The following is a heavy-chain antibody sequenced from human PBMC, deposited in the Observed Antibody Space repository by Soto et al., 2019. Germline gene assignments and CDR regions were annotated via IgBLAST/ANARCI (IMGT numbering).Heavy chain of an antibody. CDR1: GVSVSSNS. Sequence: PGGSLRLSCAASGVSVSSNSMNWVRQAPGKGPEWVSVIYSDVTTYFADSVKGRFIISRDNSKNMLYLQMNSLRAEDTAIYYCVACSSSYYFEYGGHGTLVTVSS. J-gene: IGHJ4*01. CDR2: IYSDVTT. V-gene: IGHV3-53*01. D-gene: IGHD2-15*01. CDR3: VACSSSYYFEY.